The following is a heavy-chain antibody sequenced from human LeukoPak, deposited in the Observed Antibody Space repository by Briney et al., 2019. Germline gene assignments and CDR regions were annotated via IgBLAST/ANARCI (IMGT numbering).Heavy chain of an antibody. J-gene: IGHJ6*02. CDR3: ARGDSSGWYNLYYYGMDV. Sequence: PGGSLRPSCAASGFTFSSYGMHWVRQAPGKGLEWVAVIWYDGSNKYYADSVKGRFTISRDNSKNTLYLQMNSLRAEDTAVYYCARGDSSGWYNLYYYGMDVWGQGTTVTVSS. CDR1: GFTFSSYG. D-gene: IGHD6-19*01. CDR2: IWYDGSNK. V-gene: IGHV3-33*01.